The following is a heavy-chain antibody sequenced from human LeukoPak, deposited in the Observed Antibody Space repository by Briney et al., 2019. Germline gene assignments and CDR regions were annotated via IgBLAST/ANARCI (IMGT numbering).Heavy chain of an antibody. CDR3: ARQRTRDCSSTSCYSVNWFDP. CDR1: GGSISSSSYY. CDR2: IYYSGST. V-gene: IGHV4-39*01. J-gene: IGHJ5*02. D-gene: IGHD2-2*01. Sequence: SETLSLTCTVSGGSISSSSYYWGWIRQPPGKGLEWIGSIYYSGSTYYNPSLKSRVTISVDTSKNQFSLKLSSVTAADAAVYYCARQRTRDCSSTSCYSVNWFDPWGQGTLVTVSS.